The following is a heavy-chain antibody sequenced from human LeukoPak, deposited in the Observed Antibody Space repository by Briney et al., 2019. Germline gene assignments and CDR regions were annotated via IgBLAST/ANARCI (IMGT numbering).Heavy chain of an antibody. V-gene: IGHV3-21*06. D-gene: IGHD3-22*01. J-gene: IGHJ4*02. CDR1: GFTFSSYA. Sequence: PGGSLRLSCAASGFTFSSYAMSWVRQAPGKGLEWVSYTSSSSSSIYYADSVKGRFTISRDNATNSLYLQMNSLRAEDTAVYYGARCQGTMTSPFDYWGQGTLVTVSS. CDR2: TSSSSSSI. CDR3: ARCQGTMTSPFDY.